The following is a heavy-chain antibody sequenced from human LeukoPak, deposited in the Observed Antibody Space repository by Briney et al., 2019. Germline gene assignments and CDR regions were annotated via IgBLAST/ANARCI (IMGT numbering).Heavy chain of an antibody. CDR3: ARGRYSSSWYGAPRDSNWFDP. Sequence: SETLSLTCTVSGGSISSSSYYWGWIRQPPGKGLEWIGSIYYSGSTYYNPSLKSRVTISVDTSKNQFSLKLSSVTAADTAVYYCARGRYSSSWYGAPRDSNWFDPWGQGTLVTVSS. CDR2: IYYSGST. J-gene: IGHJ5*02. V-gene: IGHV4-39*07. D-gene: IGHD6-13*01. CDR1: GGSISSSSYY.